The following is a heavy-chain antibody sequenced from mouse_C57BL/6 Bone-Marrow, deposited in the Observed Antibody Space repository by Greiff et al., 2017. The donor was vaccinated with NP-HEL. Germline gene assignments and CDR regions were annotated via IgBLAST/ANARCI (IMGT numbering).Heavy chain of an antibody. CDR2: ISSGGSYT. J-gene: IGHJ3*01. Sequence: EVQLVESGGDLVKPGGSLKLSCAASGFTFSSYGMSWVRQTPDKRLEWVATISSGGSYTYYPDSVKGRFTISRDNAKNTLYLQMSSLKSEDTAMYYCPRPRGRAYWGQGTLVTVSA. V-gene: IGHV5-6*01. CDR3: PRPRGRAY. CDR1: GFTFSSYG. D-gene: IGHD3-1*01.